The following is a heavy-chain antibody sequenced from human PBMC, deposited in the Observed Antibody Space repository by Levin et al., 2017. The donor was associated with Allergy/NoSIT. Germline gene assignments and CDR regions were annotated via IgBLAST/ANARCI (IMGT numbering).Heavy chain of an antibody. D-gene: IGHD5-12*01. J-gene: IGHJ6*02. CDR2: IYHSGST. CDR3: ARVGYASDYYYDGMDV. V-gene: IGHV4-4*02. Sequence: KPSETLSLTCAVSGGSISSSNWWSWVRQPPGKGLEWIGEIYHSGSTNYNPSLKSRVTISVDKSKNQFSLKLSSVTAADTAVYYCARVGYASDYYYDGMDVWGQGTTVTVSS. CDR1: GGSISSSNW.